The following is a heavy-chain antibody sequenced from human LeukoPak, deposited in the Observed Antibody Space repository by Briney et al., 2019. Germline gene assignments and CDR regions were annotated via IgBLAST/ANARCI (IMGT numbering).Heavy chain of an antibody. D-gene: IGHD3-16*01. CDR3: ARGWGSYYFDS. V-gene: IGHV3-21*01. CDR1: GFTFSAYT. Sequence: GGSLRLSCAASGFTFSAYTMSWVRQAPGKGLEWVSSFTSSSSSTYYADSVKGRFTISRDNAKNSLYLQLSSLGAEDTAVYYCARGWGSYYFDSWGQGTLVTVSS. J-gene: IGHJ4*02. CDR2: FTSSSSST.